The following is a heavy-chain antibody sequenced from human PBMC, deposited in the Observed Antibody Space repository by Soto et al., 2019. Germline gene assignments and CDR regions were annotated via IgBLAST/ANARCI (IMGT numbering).Heavy chain of an antibody. D-gene: IGHD3-3*01. V-gene: IGHV3-30-3*01. CDR1: GFTFSSYA. Sequence: LRLSCAASGFTFSSYAMHWVRQAPGKGLEWVAVISYDGSSKYYADSVKGRFTISRDNSKNTLYLQMNSLRAEDTAVYYCARDGPALSTTYYDFWSGYYYYYGMDVWGQGTTVTVSS. CDR3: ARDGPALSTTYYDFWSGYYYYYGMDV. CDR2: ISYDGSSK. J-gene: IGHJ6*02.